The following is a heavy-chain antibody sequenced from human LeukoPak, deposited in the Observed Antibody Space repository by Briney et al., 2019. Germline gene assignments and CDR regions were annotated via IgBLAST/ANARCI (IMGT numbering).Heavy chain of an antibody. V-gene: IGHV3-21*01. CDR3: ARELTATYYYYYGMDV. CDR1: GFTFSSYS. D-gene: IGHD5-18*01. Sequence: PGGSLRLSCAASGFTFSSYSMNWVRQAPGKGLEWASSISSSSSYIYYADSVKGRFTISRDNAKNSLYLQMNSLRAEDTAVYYCARELTATYYYYYGMDVWGQGTTVTVSS. CDR2: ISSSSSYI. J-gene: IGHJ6*02.